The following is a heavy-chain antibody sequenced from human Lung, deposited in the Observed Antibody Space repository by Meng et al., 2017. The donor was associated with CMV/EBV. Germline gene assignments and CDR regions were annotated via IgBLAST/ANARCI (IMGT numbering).Heavy chain of an antibody. V-gene: IGHV3-30*04. CDR2: TSYDGSKK. Sequence: SCVASGFIFSSYSLHWVRQAPGKGLEWVAVTSYDGSKKEYANSVKGRFTVSRENSKNTLYLQMNTLRGDDTAVYYCARADYANYGFWSGFPAFWXQGTXVTVSS. CDR1: GFIFSSYS. J-gene: IGHJ4*02. CDR3: ARADYANYGFWSGFPAF. D-gene: IGHD3-3*01.